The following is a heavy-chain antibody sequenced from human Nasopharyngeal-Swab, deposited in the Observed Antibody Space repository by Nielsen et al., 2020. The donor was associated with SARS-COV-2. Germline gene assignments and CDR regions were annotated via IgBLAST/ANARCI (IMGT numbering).Heavy chain of an antibody. J-gene: IGHJ5*02. CDR1: GFSLSTSGVG. Sequence: SGPTLVKPPQTLTLTCTFSGFSLSTSGVGVGWIRQPPGKALEWLALIYWDDDKRYSPSLKSRLTITKDTSKNQVVLTMTNMDPVDTATYYCAHSRGITIFGVVIEDWFDPWGQGTLVTVSS. V-gene: IGHV2-5*02. CDR3: AHSRGITIFGVVIEDWFDP. CDR2: IYWDDDK. D-gene: IGHD3-3*01.